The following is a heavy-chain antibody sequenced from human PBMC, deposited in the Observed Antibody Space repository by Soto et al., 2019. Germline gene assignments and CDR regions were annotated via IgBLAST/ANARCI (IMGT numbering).Heavy chain of an antibody. CDR2: IKQDGSEK. CDR3: ARNILSSGWYLAFDY. CDR1: GFTFSSYW. Sequence: GGSLRLSCAASGFTFSSYWMSWVRQAPGKGLEWVANIKQDGSEKYYVDSVKGRFTISRDNAKNSLYLQMNSLRAEDTAVYYCARNILSSGWYLAFDYWGQGTLVTVSS. V-gene: IGHV3-7*01. J-gene: IGHJ4*02. D-gene: IGHD6-19*01.